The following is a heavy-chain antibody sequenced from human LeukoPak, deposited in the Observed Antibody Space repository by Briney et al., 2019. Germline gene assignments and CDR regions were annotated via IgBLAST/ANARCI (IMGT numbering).Heavy chain of an antibody. CDR2: IKRKIKGETT. D-gene: IGHD4-17*01. CDR1: GFTFSGYG. CDR3: TADTVSTSDYGMDF. V-gene: IGHV3-15*01. J-gene: IGHJ6*02. Sequence: GRSLRLSCAASGFTFSGYGMHWVRQAPGKGLEWVGRIKRKIKGETTDYAAPVNGRFTISRDDSKNMLYLQMNSLKTEDTALYYCTADTVSTSDYGMDFWGQGTTVTVSS.